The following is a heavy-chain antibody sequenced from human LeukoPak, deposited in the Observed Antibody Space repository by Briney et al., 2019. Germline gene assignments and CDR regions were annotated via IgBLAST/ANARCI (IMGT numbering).Heavy chain of an antibody. CDR1: GGSISTSNYY. J-gene: IGHJ3*02. CDR3: AHKFAGSYAFDI. CDR2: IFYSGSI. V-gene: IGHV4-39*07. Sequence: SETLSLTCTVSGGSISTSNYYWGWIRQPPGKGLEWIGNIFYSGSIYYNPSLKSRVTMSIDTSKNQFSLKLGSVTAVDTAVYYCAHKFAGSYAFDIWGQGTMVTVSS.